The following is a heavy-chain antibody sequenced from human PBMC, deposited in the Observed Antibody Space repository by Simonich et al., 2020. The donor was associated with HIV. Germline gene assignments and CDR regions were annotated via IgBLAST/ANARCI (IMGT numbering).Heavy chain of an antibody. J-gene: IGHJ4*02. CDR1: GGVFSGYY. Sequence: QVHLQQWGAGLLKPSETLSLTCAVYGGVFSGYYWSWIRQPPGKGREWIGEIDYSERTSNNPSRKSRVTMSVDTSKNQFSLKRTSVTAADTAVYYCARRSGYALDYWGQGTLVTVSS. V-gene: IGHV4-34*01. D-gene: IGHD5-12*01. CDR3: ARRSGYALDY. CDR2: IDYSERT.